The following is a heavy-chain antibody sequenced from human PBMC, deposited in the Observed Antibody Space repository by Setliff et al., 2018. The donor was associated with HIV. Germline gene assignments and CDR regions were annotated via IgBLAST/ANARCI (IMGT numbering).Heavy chain of an antibody. J-gene: IGHJ3*02. CDR3: ARTNIYSDAFDI. CDR2: IHTNTGDP. D-gene: IGHD2-21*01. CDR1: GYTFTSYA. Sequence: ASVKVSCKASGYTFTSYAVNWVRQAPGQGLEWVGWIHTNTGDPTYAQGFTGRFVFSLDTSVNTAYLQITTLKAEDSAMYYCARTNIYSDAFDIWGQGTMVTVS. V-gene: IGHV7-4-1*02.